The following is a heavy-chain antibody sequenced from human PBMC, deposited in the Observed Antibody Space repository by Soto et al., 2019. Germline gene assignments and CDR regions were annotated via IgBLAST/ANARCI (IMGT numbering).Heavy chain of an antibody. CDR3: ARHSDYGGNSGGVGY. CDR2: IYPGDSDT. Sequence: XESLKISCKGCGYSFTSYWIGWVRQMPGKGLEWMGIIYPGDSDTRYSPSFQGQVTISADKSISTAYLQWSSLKASDTAMYYCARHSDYGGNSGGVGYWGQGTLVTVSS. J-gene: IGHJ4*02. V-gene: IGHV5-51*01. D-gene: IGHD4-17*01. CDR1: GYSFTSYW.